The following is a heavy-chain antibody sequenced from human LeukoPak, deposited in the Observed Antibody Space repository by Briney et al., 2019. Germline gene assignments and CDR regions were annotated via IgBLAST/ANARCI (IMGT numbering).Heavy chain of an antibody. Sequence: SQTLSLTCTVSGGSISSGGYYWSWIRQHPGKGLEWIGYIYQSGNTYYNPSLNSRVTISVDKSKNQFSLKLTSVTAADTAVYYCARVFQLPFNYFDPWGQGALVTVSS. CDR1: GGSISSGGYY. J-gene: IGHJ5*02. V-gene: IGHV4-31*02. CDR3: ARVFQLPFNYFDP. CDR2: IYQSGNT.